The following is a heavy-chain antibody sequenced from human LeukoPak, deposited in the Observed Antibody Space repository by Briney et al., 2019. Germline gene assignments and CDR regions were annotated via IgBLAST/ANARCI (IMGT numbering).Heavy chain of an antibody. Sequence: PSETLSLTCTVSGGSISSSSYYWGWIRQPPGKGLEWIGSIYYSGSTYYNPSLKSRVTISVDTSKNQFSLKLSSVTAADTAVYYCARDMADMGASIWGQGTMVTVSS. CDR2: IYYSGST. V-gene: IGHV4-39*07. CDR1: GGSISSSSYY. D-gene: IGHD2-15*01. J-gene: IGHJ3*02. CDR3: ARDMADMGASI.